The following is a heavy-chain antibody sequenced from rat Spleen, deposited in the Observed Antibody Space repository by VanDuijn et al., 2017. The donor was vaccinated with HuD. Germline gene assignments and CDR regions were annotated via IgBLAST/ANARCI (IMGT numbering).Heavy chain of an antibody. CDR3: ARRSYGGYHPYRYSDF. CDR1: GLSLTSNS. J-gene: IGHJ1*01. V-gene: IGHV2-47*01. CDR2: MWNDGVT. Sequence: QVQLKESGPGLVQPSQTLSLTCTVSGLSLTSNSVSWLRQPPGKGLEWMGEMWNDGVTDYNSALKSRLRISRDTSKSQVFLKMNSLQTEDTPMYFCARRSYGGYHPYRYSDFCGPGTMVTVSS. D-gene: IGHD1-11*01.